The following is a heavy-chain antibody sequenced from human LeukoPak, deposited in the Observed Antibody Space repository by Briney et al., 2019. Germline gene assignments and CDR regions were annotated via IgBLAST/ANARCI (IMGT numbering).Heavy chain of an antibody. J-gene: IGHJ6*02. CDR1: GFTFSSYS. Sequence: GGSLRLSCAASGFTFSSYSMNWVRQAPGKGLEWVSSISSSSSYIYYADSVKGRFTISRDNAKNSLYLQMNSLRAEDTAVYYCAREGGYSYGYGYYYYYGMDVWGQGTTVTVSS. CDR3: AREGGYSYGYGYYYYYGMDV. V-gene: IGHV3-21*01. CDR2: ISSSSSYI. D-gene: IGHD5-18*01.